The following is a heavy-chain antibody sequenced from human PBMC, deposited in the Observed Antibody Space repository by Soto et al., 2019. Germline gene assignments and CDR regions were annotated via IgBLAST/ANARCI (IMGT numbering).Heavy chain of an antibody. Sequence: QVQLVESGGGVVQPGRSLRLSCAASGFNFNNYGMHWVRQAPGKGLEWVAVIWNDGNGYYYANSVKGRFTISRDNSKNTRFLQMSSLRADDTAVYYCARRQISPPTRGAASARGGMDVWGQGTTVTVSS. CDR2: IWNDGNGY. J-gene: IGHJ6*02. CDR3: ARRQISPPTRGAASARGGMDV. CDR1: GFNFNNYG. V-gene: IGHV3-33*01. D-gene: IGHD6-13*01.